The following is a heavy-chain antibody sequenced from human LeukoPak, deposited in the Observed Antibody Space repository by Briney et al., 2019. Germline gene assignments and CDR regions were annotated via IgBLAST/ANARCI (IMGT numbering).Heavy chain of an antibody. V-gene: IGHV3-21*04. J-gene: IGHJ5*02. Sequence: GGSLRLSCAASGFTFSSYSMNWVRQAPGKGLEWVSSISSSSSYIYYADSVKGRFTISRDNAKNSLYLRMNSLRAEDTAVYYCAREVADYDSSGYYSSGDWFDPWGQGTLVTVSS. CDR2: ISSSSSYI. CDR1: GFTFSSYS. CDR3: AREVADYDSSGYYSSGDWFDP. D-gene: IGHD3-22*01.